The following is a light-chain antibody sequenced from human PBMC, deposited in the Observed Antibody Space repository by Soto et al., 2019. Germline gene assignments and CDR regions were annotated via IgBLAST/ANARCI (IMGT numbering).Light chain of an antibody. CDR3: QQSYSTPAT. CDR2: AAS. CDR1: QSISSY. Sequence: DVQITHPPPSLSASLGYIFTITFRACQSISSYLNWYQQIPGKAPKLLIYAASSLQSGVPSRFSGSGSGTDFTLTISSLQPEDFATYYCQQSYSTPATFGQGTKVDIK. J-gene: IGKJ1*01. V-gene: IGKV1-39*01.